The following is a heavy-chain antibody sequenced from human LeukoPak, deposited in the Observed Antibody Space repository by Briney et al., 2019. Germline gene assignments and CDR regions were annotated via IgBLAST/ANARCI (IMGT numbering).Heavy chain of an antibody. V-gene: IGHV4-30-2*01. Sequence: SQTLSLTCAVSGGSISSGGYSWSWIRQPPGKGLEWIGYIYHSGSTYYNPSLKSRVTISVDRSKNQFSLKLSSVTAADTAVYYCARGYSSSWSGYAFDIWGQGTMVTVSS. CDR1: GGSISSGGYS. CDR2: IYHSGST. J-gene: IGHJ3*02. D-gene: IGHD6-13*01. CDR3: ARGYSSSWSGYAFDI.